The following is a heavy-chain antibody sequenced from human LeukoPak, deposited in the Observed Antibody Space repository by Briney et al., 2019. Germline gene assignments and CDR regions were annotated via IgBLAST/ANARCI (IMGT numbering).Heavy chain of an antibody. CDR1: GGSISSSSYY. Sequence: ASETLSLTCTVSGGSISSSSYYWGWIRQPPGKGLEWIGSIYYSGSTYYNPSHKSRVTISVDTSKNQFSLKLSSVTAADTAVYYCARLPLYDSSGYYPDGAFDIWGQGTMVTVSS. CDR2: IYYSGST. CDR3: ARLPLYDSSGYYPDGAFDI. V-gene: IGHV4-39*01. J-gene: IGHJ3*02. D-gene: IGHD3-22*01.